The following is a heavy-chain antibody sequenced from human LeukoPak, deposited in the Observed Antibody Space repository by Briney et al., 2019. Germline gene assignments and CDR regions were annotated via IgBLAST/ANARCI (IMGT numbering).Heavy chain of an antibody. Sequence: ASVKVSCKASGYTFTDYYMHWVRQAPGQGLEWMGWINPNSGDTNYAQKFQGRVTMTRDTSISTAYMELSKLRSDDTAVYYCARERILTGYYKGLYYFFGMDVWGQGTTVTVS. V-gene: IGHV1-2*02. D-gene: IGHD3-9*01. J-gene: IGHJ6*02. CDR1: GYTFTDYY. CDR3: ARERILTGYYKGLYYFFGMDV. CDR2: INPNSGDT.